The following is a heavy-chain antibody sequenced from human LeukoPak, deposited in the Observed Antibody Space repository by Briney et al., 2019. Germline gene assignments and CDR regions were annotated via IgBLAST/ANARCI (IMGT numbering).Heavy chain of an antibody. CDR3: ARQGPYYYDSSAFRTDY. J-gene: IGHJ4*02. V-gene: IGHV4-39*01. CDR1: GGSISSSSYS. Sequence: SETLSLTCTVSGGSISSSSYSWGWIRQPPGRGLEWIGSIYYSGSTYYNPSLKSRVTISVDTSKNQFSLKLSSVTAADTAVYYCARQGPYYYDSSAFRTDYWGQGTLVTVSS. CDR2: IYYSGST. D-gene: IGHD3-22*01.